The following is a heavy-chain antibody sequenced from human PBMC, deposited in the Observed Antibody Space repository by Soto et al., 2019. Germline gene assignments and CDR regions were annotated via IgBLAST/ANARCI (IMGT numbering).Heavy chain of an antibody. Sequence: QVQLVQSGAEVKKPGASVKVSCKASGYTFTSYYMHWMRQAPGQGLEWMGFIHPSGGSTTYAQKFQGRVTMTRDTSTSTVYMELSSMRTEDTAVYYCAREDGYCVRTVCFKEGWGYWGQGTLVTVSS. CDR3: AREDGYCVRTVCFKEGWGY. CDR1: GYTFTSYY. J-gene: IGHJ4*02. D-gene: IGHD2-2*01. CDR2: IHPSGGST. V-gene: IGHV1-46*01.